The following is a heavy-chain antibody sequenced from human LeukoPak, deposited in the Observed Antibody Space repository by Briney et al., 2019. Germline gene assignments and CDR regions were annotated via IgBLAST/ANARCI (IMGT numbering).Heavy chain of an antibody. CDR3: ARDKLAVAGNYYYYGLDV. Sequence: SETLSLTCTVSGGSISSYYWSWIRQPPGKGLEWIGYIYYSGSTNFNPSLKSLVTISVDTSKNQFSLKLSSVTAADTAVYYCARDKLAVAGNYYYYGLDVWGQGTTVTVSS. D-gene: IGHD6-19*01. CDR1: GGSISSYY. CDR2: IYYSGST. V-gene: IGHV4-59*01. J-gene: IGHJ6*02.